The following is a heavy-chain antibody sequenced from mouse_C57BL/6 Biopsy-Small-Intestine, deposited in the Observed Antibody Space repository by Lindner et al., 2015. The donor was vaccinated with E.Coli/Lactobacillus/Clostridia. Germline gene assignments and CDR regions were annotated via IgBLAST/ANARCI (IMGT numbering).Heavy chain of an antibody. CDR3: AREENWDVLYYAMDY. V-gene: IGHV14-2*01. D-gene: IGHD4-1*01. CDR2: IDPEDGES. Sequence: VQLQESGTELAKYGASVKLSCKASGYNFTSYWMNWVKQRTEQGLEWIGRIDPEDGESKYAPKFQDKATITADKSSSTAYMQLSSLTSEDSAVYFCAREENWDVLYYAMDYWGQGTSVTVSS. J-gene: IGHJ4*01. CDR1: GYNFTSYW.